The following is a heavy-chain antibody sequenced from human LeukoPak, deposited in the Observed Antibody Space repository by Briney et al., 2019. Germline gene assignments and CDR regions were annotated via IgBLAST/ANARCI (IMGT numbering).Heavy chain of an antibody. J-gene: IGHJ3*02. Sequence: GGSLRLSCAASGFTFSSYAMRWVRQAPGKGLEWVAVISYDGSNKYYADSVKGRFTISRDNSKNTLYLQMNSLRAEDTAVYYCAREGRDSSGYYAFDIWGQGTMVTVSS. CDR2: ISYDGSNK. V-gene: IGHV3-30*04. D-gene: IGHD3-22*01. CDR1: GFTFSSYA. CDR3: AREGRDSSGYYAFDI.